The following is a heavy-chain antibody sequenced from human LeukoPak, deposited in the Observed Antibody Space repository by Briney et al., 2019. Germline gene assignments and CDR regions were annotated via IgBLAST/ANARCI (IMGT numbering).Heavy chain of an antibody. CDR1: GGTFSSYA. CDR3: VRTLPHRGQHFDY. D-gene: IGHD1-14*01. J-gene: IGHJ4*02. Sequence: ASVKVSCKASGGTFSSYAISWVRQAPGQGLEWMGGIIPIFGTANYAQKFQGRVTITADESTSTAYMELSSLRSEDTAVYYCVRTLPHRGQHFDYWGQGTLVTVSS. CDR2: IIPIFGTA. V-gene: IGHV1-69*13.